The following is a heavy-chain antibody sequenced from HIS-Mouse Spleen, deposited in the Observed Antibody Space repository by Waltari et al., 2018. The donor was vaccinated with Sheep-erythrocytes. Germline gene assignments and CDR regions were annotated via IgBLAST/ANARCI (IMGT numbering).Heavy chain of an antibody. Sequence: QLQLQESGPGLVKPSETLSLTCTVSGGSIRSSSYYWGWIRQPPGKGLEWIGSIYYSGSTYYNPSLKSRVTISVDTSKNQFSLKLSSVTAADTAVYYCARVSVAARFDYWGQGTLVTVSS. CDR2: IYYSGST. CDR1: GGSIRSSSYY. V-gene: IGHV4-39*07. CDR3: ARVSVAARFDY. J-gene: IGHJ4*02. D-gene: IGHD6-6*01.